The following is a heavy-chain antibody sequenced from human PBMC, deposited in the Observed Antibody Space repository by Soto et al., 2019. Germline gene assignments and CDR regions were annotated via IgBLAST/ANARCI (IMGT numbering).Heavy chain of an antibody. D-gene: IGHD4-17*01. V-gene: IGHV4-31*03. CDR1: GCSIICGGYY. CDR3: ATPPSTGDWYFDL. J-gene: IGHJ2*01. Sequence: TLSLTCNVSGCSIICGGYYWSWIRQHPGKGLEWIGYIYYSGSTYYNPSLKSRVTISVDTSKNQFSLKLSSVTAADTAVYYCATPPSTGDWYFDLWGRGTLVTVSS. CDR2: IYYSGST.